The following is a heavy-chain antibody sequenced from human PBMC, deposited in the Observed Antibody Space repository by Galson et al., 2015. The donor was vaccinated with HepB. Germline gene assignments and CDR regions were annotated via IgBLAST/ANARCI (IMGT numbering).Heavy chain of an antibody. D-gene: IGHD6-6*01. CDR2: IYYSGST. CDR1: GGSISSSSYY. V-gene: IGHV4-39*01. J-gene: IGHJ5*02. CDR3: ARRLIGIAARPDGRFDP. Sequence: TLSLTCTVSGGSISSSSYYWGWIRQPPGKGLEWIGSIYYSGSTYYNPSLKSRVTISVDTSKNQFSLKLSSVTAADTAVYYCARRLIGIAARPDGRFDPWGQGTLVTVSS.